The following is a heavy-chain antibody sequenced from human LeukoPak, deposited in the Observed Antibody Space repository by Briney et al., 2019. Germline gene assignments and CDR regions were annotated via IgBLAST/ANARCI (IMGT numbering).Heavy chain of an antibody. CDR3: ARQHYYGSGSYENWFDP. V-gene: IGHV1-69*05. Sequence: ASVKVSXKASGGTFSSYAISWVRQAPGQGLEWMRGIIPIFGTANYAQKFQGRVTITTDESTSTAYMELSSLRSEDTAVYYCARQHYYGSGSYENWFDPWGQGTLVTVSS. CDR2: IIPIFGTA. J-gene: IGHJ5*02. CDR1: GGTFSSYA. D-gene: IGHD3-10*01.